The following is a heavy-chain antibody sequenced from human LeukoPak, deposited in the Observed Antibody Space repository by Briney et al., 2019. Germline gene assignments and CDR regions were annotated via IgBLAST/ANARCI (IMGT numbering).Heavy chain of an antibody. Sequence: GGSLRLSCAASGFSLSSYEMNWVRQAPGKGLECVSYISASGTTIYYADSVKGRFTISRDNAEKSLYLQMNSLRAEDTAVYYCARDKGSGSPPLGFAFWGQGALVTVSS. V-gene: IGHV3-48*03. CDR1: GFSLSSYE. D-gene: IGHD3-10*01. CDR3: ARDKGSGSPPLGFAF. J-gene: IGHJ4*02. CDR2: ISASGTTI.